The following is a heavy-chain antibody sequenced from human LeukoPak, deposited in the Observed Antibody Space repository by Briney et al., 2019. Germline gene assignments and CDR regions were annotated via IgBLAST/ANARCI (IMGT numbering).Heavy chain of an antibody. Sequence: GGSLRLSCAASGFTFSTYAMSWVRQPPGKGLEWVSAISGSDGSTYYADSVKGRFTISRDNSKNTLYLQMNSLRAEDTAVYYCARRGSSSRLDYWGQGTLVTVSS. CDR1: GFTFSTYA. CDR2: ISGSDGST. V-gene: IGHV3-23*01. D-gene: IGHD6-6*01. CDR3: ARRGSSSRLDY. J-gene: IGHJ4*02.